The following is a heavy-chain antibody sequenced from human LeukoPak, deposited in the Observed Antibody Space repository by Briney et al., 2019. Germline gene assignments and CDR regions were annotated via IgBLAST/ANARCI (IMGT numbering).Heavy chain of an antibody. D-gene: IGHD6-13*01. CDR1: GFTFSSYS. V-gene: IGHV3-21*01. CDR2: ISSSSSYI. J-gene: IGHJ4*02. Sequence: GGSLRLSCAASGFTFSSYSMNWVRQAPGKGLEWVSSISSSSSYIYYADSVKGRFTISRDNAKNSLYLQMNSLRAEDTAVYYCAYSRSSWYEDGYWGQGTLVTVSS. CDR3: AYSRSSWYEDGY.